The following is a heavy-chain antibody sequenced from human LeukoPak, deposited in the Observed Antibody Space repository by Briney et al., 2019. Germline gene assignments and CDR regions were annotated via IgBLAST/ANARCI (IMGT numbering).Heavy chain of an antibody. D-gene: IGHD3-10*01. CDR2: IYYSGST. CDR3: ARHPFASGHFDR. J-gene: IGHJ4*02. Sequence: PSETLSLTCTVSGGSMRSYYWSWIRQPPGKGLEWIGYIYYSGSTNYNPSLKSRVTISVDTSKNQFSLKLTSVTAADTAVYYCARHPFASGHFDRWGQGTLVTVSS. V-gene: IGHV4-59*08. CDR1: GGSMRSYY.